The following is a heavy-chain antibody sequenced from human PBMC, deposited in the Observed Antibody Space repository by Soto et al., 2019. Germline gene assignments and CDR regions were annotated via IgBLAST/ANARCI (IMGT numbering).Heavy chain of an antibody. V-gene: IGHV2-5*02. CDR1: GFSLTTSGEG. Sequence: QITLKESGPTRVKPTQTLTLTCTFSGFSLTTSGEGVGWIRQPPGKALEQLALIYWDDDKRYNPSLKSRLTITKDTSKNQVVLTMTSMDPVDTATYCCAHRAGLQGNWNGGYFDFWGQGALVTVSS. D-gene: IGHD1-1*01. CDR2: IYWDDDK. J-gene: IGHJ4*02. CDR3: AHRAGLQGNWNGGYFDF.